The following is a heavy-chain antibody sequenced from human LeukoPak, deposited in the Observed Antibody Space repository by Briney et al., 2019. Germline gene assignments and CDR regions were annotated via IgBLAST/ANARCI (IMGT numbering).Heavy chain of an antibody. Sequence: GGSLRLSCAASRFTFSSYTMHWVRQAPGKGLEWVANIKGDGSETYYVDSVKGRFTISRDNTRNSLYLQMNSLRADDTATYYCTRDDFSGSYCDWGQGTLVTVSS. V-gene: IGHV3-7*01. CDR3: TRDDFSGSYCD. J-gene: IGHJ4*02. D-gene: IGHD1-26*01. CDR1: RFTFSSYT. CDR2: IKGDGSET.